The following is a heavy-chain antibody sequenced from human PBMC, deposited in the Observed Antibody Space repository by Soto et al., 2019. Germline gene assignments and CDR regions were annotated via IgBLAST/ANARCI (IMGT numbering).Heavy chain of an antibody. D-gene: IGHD2-2*01. J-gene: IGHJ6*02. CDR2: INAGNGNT. CDR1: GYTFTSYA. Sequence: ALVKVSCKASGYTFTSYAMHWVRQAPGQRLEWMGWINAGNGNTKYSQKFQGRVTITRDTSASTAYMELSSLRSEDTAVYYCARGGGHCSSTSCYYYYYYGMDVWGQGTTVTVSS. CDR3: ARGGGHCSSTSCYYYYYYGMDV. V-gene: IGHV1-3*01.